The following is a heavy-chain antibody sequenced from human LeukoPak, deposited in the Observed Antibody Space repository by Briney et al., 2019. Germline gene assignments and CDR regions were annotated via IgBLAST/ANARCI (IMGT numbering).Heavy chain of an antibody. J-gene: IGHJ6*02. V-gene: IGHV3-9*01. D-gene: IGHD4-17*01. Sequence: SGGSLRLSCAASGFTFSSYAMSWVRQAPGKGLEWVSGISWNSGSIGYADSVKGRFTISRDNAKNSLYLQMNSLRAEDTALYYCAKDTNERDYGDYYYGMDVWGQGTTVTVSS. CDR1: GFTFSSYA. CDR2: ISWNSGSI. CDR3: AKDTNERDYGDYYYGMDV.